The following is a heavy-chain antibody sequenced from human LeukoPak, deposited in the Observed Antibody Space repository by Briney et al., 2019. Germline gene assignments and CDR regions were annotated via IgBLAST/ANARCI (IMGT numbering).Heavy chain of an antibody. Sequence: GGSLRLSCSASGFTLSNYNMNWVRQAPGKGLEWVSSISSSSTNIYYADSVKGRFTISRDNAKNSLFLQMNSLRVEDTAVYYCAREAAYYGSGRGDCWGQGTLVTVSS. D-gene: IGHD3-10*01. CDR2: ISSSSTNI. CDR3: AREAAYYGSGRGDC. CDR1: GFTLSNYN. J-gene: IGHJ4*02. V-gene: IGHV3-21*06.